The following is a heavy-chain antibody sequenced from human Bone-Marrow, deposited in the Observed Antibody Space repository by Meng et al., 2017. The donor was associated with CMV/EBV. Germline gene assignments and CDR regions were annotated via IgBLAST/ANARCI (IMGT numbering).Heavy chain of an antibody. Sequence: GGSLRLSCAASGFTFSDYWMTWVRQAPGKGLQWVANIKEDGSDKYCVDSLKGRFTISRDNANDSLHLQMNSLTAEATAVYSCARGGRGGTGDVWGQGTLVTVSS. CDR3: ARGGRGGTGDV. J-gene: IGHJ4*02. CDR1: GFTFSDYW. D-gene: IGHD3-10*01. CDR2: IKEDGSDK. V-gene: IGHV3-7*01.